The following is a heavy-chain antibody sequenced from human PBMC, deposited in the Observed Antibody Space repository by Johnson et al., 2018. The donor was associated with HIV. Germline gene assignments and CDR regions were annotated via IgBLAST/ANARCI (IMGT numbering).Heavy chain of an antibody. CDR1: GFTFSRYA. V-gene: IGHV3-30*03. CDR3: ARDRAQVDDPNDAFDS. J-gene: IGHJ3*02. Sequence: QVQLVESGGGVVQPGRSLRISCEASGFTFSRYAMHWVRQAPGKGLDWVAVISNEGEGKYYADSVKGRFTISRDNSKNTVSLQMNRVRGEDTAVYYCARDRAQVDDPNDAFDSWGRGTVVTVSS. CDR2: ISNEGEGK. D-gene: IGHD1-1*01.